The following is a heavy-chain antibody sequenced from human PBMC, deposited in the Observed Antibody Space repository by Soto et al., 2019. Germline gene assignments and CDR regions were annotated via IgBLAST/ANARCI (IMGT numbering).Heavy chain of an antibody. CDR1: GFTFVRYT. CDR2: ISGSGGST. Sequence: GGALRLSCAASGFTFVRYTMSWVGQAPGKGLEWVSAISGSGGSTYYADSVKGRFTISRDNSKNTLYLQMNSLRAEDTVVYYCAKDRLKVPPEPCDYWGQGP. CDR3: AKDRLKVPPEPCDY. D-gene: IGHD3-16*01. J-gene: IGHJ4*02. V-gene: IGHV3-23*01.